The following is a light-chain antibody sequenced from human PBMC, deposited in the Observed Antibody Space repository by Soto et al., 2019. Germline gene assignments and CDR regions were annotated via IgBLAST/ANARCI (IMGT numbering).Light chain of an antibody. CDR1: SYNIGNNA. CDR3: AAWDDSLKGVV. V-gene: IGLV1-36*01. CDR2: SDD. Sequence: QSVLTQPPSVSEAPRQRVTISCSGGSYNIGNNAVSWYQQLPGKAPKLLIYSDDLLPSGVSDRFSDSKSGTSASLAISGLQSEDEADYYCAAWDDSLKGVVFGGGTKLTVL. J-gene: IGLJ2*01.